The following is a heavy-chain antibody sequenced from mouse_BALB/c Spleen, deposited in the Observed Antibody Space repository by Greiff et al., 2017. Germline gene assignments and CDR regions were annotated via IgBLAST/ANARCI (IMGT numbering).Heavy chain of an antibody. CDR3: AGYGASDWFDY. V-gene: IGHV14-1*02. D-gene: IGHD2-14*01. Sequence: VQLQQSGAELVRPGAFVKLSCKASGFTFTDYYMHWVKQRPEQGLEWIGWIYPENGNTKYDPKFQGKASITADTSSNTAYLQLSSQTSEDTAVYSGAGYGASDWFDYWGQGTPVTVSA. J-gene: IGHJ3*01. CDR1: GFTFTDYY. CDR2: IYPENGNT.